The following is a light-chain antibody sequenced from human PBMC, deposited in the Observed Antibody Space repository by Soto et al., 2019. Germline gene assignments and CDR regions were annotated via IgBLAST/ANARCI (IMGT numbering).Light chain of an antibody. CDR2: DAA. CDR1: QSVSIY. J-gene: IGKJ1*01. V-gene: IGKV3-11*01. CDR3: QQRSNWHWT. Sequence: EIVLTQSPATLSLSPGERATLSCRASQSVSIYLAWYQHKPAEAPSLLLFDAANSVTGRLPTFSSSGSGTDFTLIIISREPEDFAAYYCQQRSNWHWTFGQGTKVDIK.